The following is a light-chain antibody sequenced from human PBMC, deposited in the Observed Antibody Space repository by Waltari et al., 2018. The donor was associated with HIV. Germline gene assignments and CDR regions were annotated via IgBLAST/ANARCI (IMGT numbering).Light chain of an antibody. CDR3: CSYAGSSNWV. CDR1: RTDVGSYNL. J-gene: IGLJ3*02. CDR2: EGI. Sequence: QSALTQPASVSGSPGQSIPISCTGSRTDVGSYNLASWYQQHPGKAPKLMIYEGINRPSGISNRFSGSKSGNTASLTISGLQAEDEADYYCCSYAGSSNWVFGGGTKLTVL. V-gene: IGLV2-23*01.